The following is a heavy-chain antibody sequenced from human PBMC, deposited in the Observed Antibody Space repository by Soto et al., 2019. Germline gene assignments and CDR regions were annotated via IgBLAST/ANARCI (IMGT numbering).Heavy chain of an antibody. D-gene: IGHD2-15*01. Sequence: GGSLRLSCSASGFTFSRYWMTWVRQAPGKGLEWVANIKQDGSEIYYVDSVRGRFTISRDNADNSLYLQLNSLRAEDTAVYYCARDPICSGGSCYDYWGQGTLVTVSS. CDR2: IKQDGSEI. CDR3: ARDPICSGGSCYDY. CDR1: GFTFSRYW. J-gene: IGHJ4*02. V-gene: IGHV3-7*03.